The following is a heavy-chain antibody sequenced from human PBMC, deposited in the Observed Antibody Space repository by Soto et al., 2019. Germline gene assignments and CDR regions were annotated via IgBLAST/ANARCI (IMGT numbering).Heavy chain of an antibody. J-gene: IGHJ4*02. CDR1: GGSISSSSYY. CDR3: ARHARITMVRGVMRGFDY. Sequence: QLQLQESGPGLVKPSETLSLTCTVSGGSISSSSYYWGWIRQPPGKGLEWIGSIYYSGSTYYNPSLKSRVTISVDTSENQFSLKLSSVTAADTAVYYCARHARITMVRGVMRGFDYWGQGTLVTVSS. V-gene: IGHV4-39*01. CDR2: IYYSGST. D-gene: IGHD3-10*01.